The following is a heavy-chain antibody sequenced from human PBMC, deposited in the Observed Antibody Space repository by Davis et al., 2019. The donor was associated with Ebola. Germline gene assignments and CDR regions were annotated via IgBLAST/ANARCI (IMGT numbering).Heavy chain of an antibody. Sequence: ASVKVSCKASGYTFTSYGISWVRQAPGQGLEWMGWISAYNGNTNYAQKLQGRVTMTRDTSTSTVYMELSSLRSEDTAVYYCARDQLMIVVVPYYYYGMDVWGQGTTVTVSS. CDR1: GYTFTSYG. CDR2: ISAYNGNT. V-gene: IGHV1-18*04. CDR3: ARDQLMIVVVPYYYYGMDV. J-gene: IGHJ6*02. D-gene: IGHD3-22*01.